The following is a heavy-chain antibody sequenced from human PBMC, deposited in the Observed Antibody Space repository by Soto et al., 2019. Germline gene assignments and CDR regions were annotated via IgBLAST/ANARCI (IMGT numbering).Heavy chain of an antibody. CDR3: ARDLGSGSYSRRSNWFDP. V-gene: IGHV1-18*04. CDR1: GYTFTSYG. J-gene: IGHJ5*02. D-gene: IGHD1-26*01. CDR2: ISAYNGNT. Sequence: SSVKVSCKASGYTFTSYGISWVRQAPGQGLEWMGWISAYNGNTNYAQKLQGRVTMTTDTSTSTAYMELRSLRSDDTAVYHCARDLGSGSYSRRSNWFDPWGQGSLVTVCS.